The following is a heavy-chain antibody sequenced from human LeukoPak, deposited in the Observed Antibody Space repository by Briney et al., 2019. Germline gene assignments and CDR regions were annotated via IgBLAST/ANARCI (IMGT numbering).Heavy chain of an antibody. CDR1: GFTFSSYW. Sequence: GGSLRLSCAASGFTFSSYWMHWVRQAPGKGLEWVSSISSSSSYIYYADSVKGRFTISRDNAKNSLSLQMKGLRAEDTAVYYCARDVCPTYCTNGVWGSDAFDIWGQGTMVTVSS. CDR2: ISSSSSYI. V-gene: IGHV3-21*01. CDR3: ARDVCPTYCTNGVWGSDAFDI. J-gene: IGHJ3*02. D-gene: IGHD2-8*01.